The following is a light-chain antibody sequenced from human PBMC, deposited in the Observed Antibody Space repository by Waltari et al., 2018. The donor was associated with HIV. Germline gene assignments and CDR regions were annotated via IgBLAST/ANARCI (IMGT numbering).Light chain of an antibody. J-gene: IGLJ3*02. CDR1: SGPVSTSSY. Sequence: QTVVTQEPSFSVSPGGTVTLTCGLSSGPVSTSSYPSWYQQTPGQAPRTLIYSTNTRSSGVPDRFSGSILGNKAALTITGAQADDESDYYCVLFMGNGIWVFGGGTKLTVL. CDR2: STN. CDR3: VLFMGNGIWV. V-gene: IGLV8-61*01.